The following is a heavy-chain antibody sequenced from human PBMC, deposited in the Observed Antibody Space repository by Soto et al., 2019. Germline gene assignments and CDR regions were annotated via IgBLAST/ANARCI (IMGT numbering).Heavy chain of an antibody. CDR3: ATVDTDGMDV. CDR2: IYPADSYT. V-gene: IGHV5-10-1*01. Sequence: GESLKISCKGSGYSFPSDWIGWVRQMPGKGLEWMGSIYPADSYTNYSPSFQGHVTISADKSISTAYLQWSSLKASDTAMYYCATVDTDGMDVWGQGTTVTVSS. CDR1: GYSFPSDW. J-gene: IGHJ6*02. D-gene: IGHD5-18*01.